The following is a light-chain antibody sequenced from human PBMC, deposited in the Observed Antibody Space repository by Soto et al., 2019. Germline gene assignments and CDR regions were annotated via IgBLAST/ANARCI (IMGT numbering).Light chain of an antibody. V-gene: IGKV3-11*01. CDR1: QSVSSY. CDR2: DAS. Sequence: EIVLTQSPATLSLSPGERATLSCRASQSVSSYLAWYQQKPGQAPRLLIYDASNRATGIPARFSGSGSGTDFTLTISSLEPEDSAVYYCQQRSNWPLTFGGGTKVKIK. CDR3: QQRSNWPLT. J-gene: IGKJ4*01.